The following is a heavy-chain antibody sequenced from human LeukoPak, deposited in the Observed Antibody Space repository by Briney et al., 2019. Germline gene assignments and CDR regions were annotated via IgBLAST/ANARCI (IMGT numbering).Heavy chain of an antibody. D-gene: IGHD2-2*03. CDR3: ARDLALDIVIVPAAGPFDP. V-gene: IGHV3-64*01. Sequence: GGSLRLSCAASGFTFSSYAMHWVRQAPGKGLEYVSAISSNGGSTYYANSVKGRFTISRDNSKNTLYLQMGSLRAEDTAVYYCARDLALDIVIVPAAGPFDPWGQGTLVTVSS. CDR1: GFTFSSYA. J-gene: IGHJ5*02. CDR2: ISSNGGST.